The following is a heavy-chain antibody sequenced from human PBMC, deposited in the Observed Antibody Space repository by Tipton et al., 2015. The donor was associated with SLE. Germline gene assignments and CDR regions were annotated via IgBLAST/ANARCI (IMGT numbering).Heavy chain of an antibody. J-gene: IGHJ4*02. Sequence: TLSLTCTVSGGSISSGGYYWSWIRQPPGKGLEWIGYIYYSGSTNYNPSLKSRVTISVDTSKNQFSLKLSSVTAADTAVYYCARWWGSTHFDYWGQGTLVTVSS. V-gene: IGHV4-61*08. D-gene: IGHD2-15*01. CDR1: GGSISSGGYY. CDR2: IYYSGST. CDR3: ARWWGSTHFDY.